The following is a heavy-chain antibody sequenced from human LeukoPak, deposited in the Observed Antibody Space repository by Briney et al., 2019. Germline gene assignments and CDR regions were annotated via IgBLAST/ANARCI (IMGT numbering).Heavy chain of an antibody. Sequence: PSETLSLTCAVYGGSFSGYYWSWLRQPPGKGLERIGEINHSGSTNYNPSLKSRVAISVDTSKNQFSLKLSSVTAADTAVYYCARGPSAYYMDVWGKGTTVTVSS. CDR1: GGSFSGYY. CDR3: ARGPSAYYMDV. V-gene: IGHV4-34*01. CDR2: INHSGST. J-gene: IGHJ6*03.